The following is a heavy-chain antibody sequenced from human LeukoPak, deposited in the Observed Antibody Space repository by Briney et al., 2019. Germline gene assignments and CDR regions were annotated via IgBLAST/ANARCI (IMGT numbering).Heavy chain of an antibody. Sequence: GASVKVSCKASGYTFTSYGISWVRQAPGQGLEWMGGIIPIFGTANYAQKFQGRVTITADESTSTAYMELSSLRSEDTAVYYCARDRDDNYKDIWGQGTMVTVSS. V-gene: IGHV1-69*13. D-gene: IGHD1-1*01. CDR3: ARDRDDNYKDI. CDR2: IIPIFGTA. CDR1: GYTFTSYG. J-gene: IGHJ3*02.